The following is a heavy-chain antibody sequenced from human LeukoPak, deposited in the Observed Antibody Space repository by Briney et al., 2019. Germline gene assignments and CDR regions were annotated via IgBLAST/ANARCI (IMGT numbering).Heavy chain of an antibody. CDR3: ARSPGNADY. J-gene: IGHJ4*02. CDR2: IWPSDSDT. CDR1: GYSFTTYW. D-gene: IGHD1-14*01. V-gene: IGHV5-51*01. Sequence: GESLKISCNGSGYSFTTYWIGWVRQMPGKGLEWMGIIWPSDSDTRYSPSFQGQVTISADKSISTAYLQWSSLRASDTAMYYCARSPGNADYWGQGTLVTVSS.